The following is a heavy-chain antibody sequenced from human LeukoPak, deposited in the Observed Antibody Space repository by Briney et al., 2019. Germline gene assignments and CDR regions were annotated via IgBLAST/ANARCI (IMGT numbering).Heavy chain of an antibody. CDR2: IYSGGGT. Sequence: PGGSLRLSCAASGFTVSHNYMSWVRQAPGKGLEWVSVIYSGGGTYHADSVRGRFTISRDNSKNTLYLQMNSLRAEDTAVYYCAKDPSPLCYYGSDYWGQGTLVTVSS. CDR3: AKDPSPLCYYGSDY. D-gene: IGHD1-26*01. CDR1: GFTVSHNY. V-gene: IGHV3-53*01. J-gene: IGHJ4*02.